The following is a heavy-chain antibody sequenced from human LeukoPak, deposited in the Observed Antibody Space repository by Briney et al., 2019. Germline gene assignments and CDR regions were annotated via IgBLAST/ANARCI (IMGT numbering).Heavy chain of an antibody. CDR1: GFSFKDSW. D-gene: IGHD2-15*01. J-gene: IGHJ6*03. Sequence: QPGVSLRLSCAASGFSFKDSWMYSVRQAPGKGLVWVSHINGDGSDTNYVESVKGRFTISRDNAKNTLYLQMNSLRAEDTAVYYCAKDPVGGPYCSGGSCYSGDYYYMDVWGKGTTVTISS. CDR3: AKDPVGGPYCSGGSCYSGDYYYMDV. CDR2: INGDGSDT. V-gene: IGHV3-74*01.